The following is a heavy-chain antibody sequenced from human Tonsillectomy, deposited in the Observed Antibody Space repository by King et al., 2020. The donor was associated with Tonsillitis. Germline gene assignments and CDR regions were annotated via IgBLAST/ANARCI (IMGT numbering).Heavy chain of an antibody. CDR3: ARDTYYYDSTGYYPTYFDY. CDR2: IYYTGST. J-gene: IGHJ4*02. Sequence: VQLQESGPGLVKPSETLSLTCTVSGDSISSYYWSWIRQPPGKGLEWIGYIYYTGSTNYNPYLKSRVTISVDTSKNQFSLKLSSLTAADTAVYYCARDTYYYDSTGYYPTYFDYWGQGTLVTVSS. D-gene: IGHD3-22*01. CDR1: GDSISSYY. V-gene: IGHV4-59*01.